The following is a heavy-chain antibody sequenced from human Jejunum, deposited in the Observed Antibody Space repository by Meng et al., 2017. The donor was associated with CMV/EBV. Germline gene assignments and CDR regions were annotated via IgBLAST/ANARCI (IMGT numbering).Heavy chain of an antibody. Sequence: FSRYAMHWVRQAPGKGLEWAAFISHDGSEKYYADSVKGRFITSRDNSKNMLYLQINSLRAEDTAVYYCAKYAKGVRSGNIYAMDVWGQGTTVTVSS. CDR2: ISHDGSEK. D-gene: IGHD2-8*01. V-gene: IGHV3-30*04. CDR1: FSRYA. J-gene: IGHJ6*01. CDR3: AKYAKGVRSGNIYAMDV.